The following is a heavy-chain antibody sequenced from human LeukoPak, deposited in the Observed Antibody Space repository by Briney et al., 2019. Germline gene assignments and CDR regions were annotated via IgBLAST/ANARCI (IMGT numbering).Heavy chain of an antibody. J-gene: IGHJ4*02. CDR3: ARKRQDWVVAPDDY. D-gene: IGHD3/OR15-3a*01. V-gene: IGHV4-34*01. CDR2: INPSGST. CDR1: GGSFSGYY. Sequence: PSETLSLTCAVYGGSFSGYYWIWIRQPPGKGLEWIGEINPSGSTHYNPSLKSRVTISIDTSKNQFSLRLTSVTAADTAVCYCARKRQDWVVAPDDYWGQGTLVTVSS.